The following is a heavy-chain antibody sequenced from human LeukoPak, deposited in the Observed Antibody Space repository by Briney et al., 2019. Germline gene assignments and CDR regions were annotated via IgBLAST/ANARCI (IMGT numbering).Heavy chain of an antibody. Sequence: ASVKVSCKASGYTFTSYGISSVRQPPGQGLEWMGCISAYNGNTNYAQKLQGRVTMTTDTSTSTAYMELRSLRSDDTAVYYCARNPIGYCSSTSCFYYFDYWGQGTLVTVSS. CDR2: ISAYNGNT. V-gene: IGHV1-18*01. D-gene: IGHD2-2*03. CDR3: ARNPIGYCSSTSCFYYFDY. J-gene: IGHJ4*02. CDR1: GYTFTSYG.